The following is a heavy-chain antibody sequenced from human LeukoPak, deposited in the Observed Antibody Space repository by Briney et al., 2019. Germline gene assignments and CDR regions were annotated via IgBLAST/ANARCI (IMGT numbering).Heavy chain of an antibody. Sequence: PPETLSLTCTVSGGSISSSSYYWGWIRQPPGKGLEWIGSIYYSGSTYYNPSLKSRVTISVDTSKNQFSLKLSSVTAADTAVYYCASLYSSGWSLSFDYWGQGTLVTVSS. V-gene: IGHV4-39*01. J-gene: IGHJ4*02. D-gene: IGHD6-19*01. CDR3: ASLYSSGWSLSFDY. CDR2: IYYSGST. CDR1: GGSISSSSYY.